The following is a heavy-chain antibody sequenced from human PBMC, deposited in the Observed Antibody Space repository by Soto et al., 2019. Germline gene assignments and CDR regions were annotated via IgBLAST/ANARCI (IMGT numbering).Heavy chain of an antibody. V-gene: IGHV4-31*03. CDR2: IYHSGGA. J-gene: IGHJ6*02. CDR1: GDSTTSGGYY. Sequence: SETLSLTCTVSGDSTTSGGYYWSWLRQQPGKGLEWIGYIYHSGGASYNPSLRGRAVTSIDTSKNQFFLRMNAVTAADTATYYCARDYYGAGSQYYYYGMEVWGQGTTVTVSS. D-gene: IGHD3-10*01. CDR3: ARDYYGAGSQYYYYGMEV.